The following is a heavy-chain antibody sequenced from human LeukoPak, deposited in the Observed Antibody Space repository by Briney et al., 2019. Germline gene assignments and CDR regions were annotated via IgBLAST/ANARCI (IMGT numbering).Heavy chain of an antibody. V-gene: IGHV3-73*01. D-gene: IGHD1-1*01. CDR2: IRSKANSYAT. J-gene: IGHJ4*02. CDR1: GVTFSGPA. Sequence: GGSLKLSRSAPGVTFSGPAMHWVRQASGKGLEWVGRIRSKANSYATAYAASVKGRFTISRDDSKNTAYLQMNSLKTEDTAVYYCTRQGGNDVDYWGQGTLVTVSS. CDR3: TRQGGNDVDY.